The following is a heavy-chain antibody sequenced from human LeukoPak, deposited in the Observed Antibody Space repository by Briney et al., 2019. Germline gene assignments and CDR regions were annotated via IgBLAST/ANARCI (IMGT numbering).Heavy chain of an antibody. J-gene: IGHJ4*02. CDR1: GFTFSSYA. D-gene: IGHD3-10*01. CDR2: ISSSGSTI. Sequence: GGSLRLSCAASGFTFSSYAMSWVRQAPGKGLEWVSYISSSGSTIYYADSVKGRFTISRDNAKNSLYLQMNSLRAEDTAVYYCARGYPSSYGSGSPVLDYWGQGTLVTVSS. V-gene: IGHV3-48*04. CDR3: ARGYPSSYGSGSPVLDY.